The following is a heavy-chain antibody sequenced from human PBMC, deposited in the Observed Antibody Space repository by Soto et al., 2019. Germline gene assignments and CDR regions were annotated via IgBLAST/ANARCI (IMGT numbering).Heavy chain of an antibody. CDR2: ISYDGSNK. Sequence: QVQLVESGGGVVQPGRSLRLSCAASGFTFSSYGMHWVRQAPGKGLEWVAVISYDGSNKYYADSVKGRFTISRDNSKNTLYLQMNSLRAEDTAVYYCARGDSSRGLGFDYWGQGTLVTVSS. V-gene: IGHV3-30*03. CDR1: GFTFSSYG. J-gene: IGHJ4*02. CDR3: ARGDSSRGLGFDY. D-gene: IGHD6-13*01.